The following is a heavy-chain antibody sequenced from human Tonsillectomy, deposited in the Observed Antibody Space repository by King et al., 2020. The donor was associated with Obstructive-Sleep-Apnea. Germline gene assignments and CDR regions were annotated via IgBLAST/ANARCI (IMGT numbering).Heavy chain of an antibody. Sequence: QVQLVESGADVKKPGASVKVFCKASGYTFTSYDIDWVRQATGQGLEWMGWVNPNSGNTGYAQKFQGRVTMTRNNSISTAYMDLSSLRSDDTAVYYCARRRGAGGSDYWGQGTLVTVSS. CDR3: ARRRGAGGSDY. V-gene: IGHV1-8*01. J-gene: IGHJ4*02. CDR2: VNPNSGNT. D-gene: IGHD2-15*01. CDR1: GYTFTSYD.